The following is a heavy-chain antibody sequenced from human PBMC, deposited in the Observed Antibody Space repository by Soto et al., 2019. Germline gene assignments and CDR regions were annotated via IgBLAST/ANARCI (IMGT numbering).Heavy chain of an antibody. CDR2: IYYSGST. Sequence: SETLSLTCTVSGGSISSGGYYWSWIRQHPGKGLEWIGYIYYSGSTYYNPSLKSRVTISVDTSKNQFSLKLSSVTAADTAVYYCARATTVTLDFDYWGQGTLVTVSS. J-gene: IGHJ4*02. CDR3: ARATTVTLDFDY. CDR1: GGSISSGGYY. D-gene: IGHD4-17*01. V-gene: IGHV4-31*03.